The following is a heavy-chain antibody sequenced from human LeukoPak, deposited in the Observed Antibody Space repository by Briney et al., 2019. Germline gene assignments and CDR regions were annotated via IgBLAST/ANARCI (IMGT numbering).Heavy chain of an antibody. CDR2: IYYSGST. J-gene: IGHJ6*02. CDR3: ARVSPIPAAGSSYYFAMDV. Sequence: PSETLSLTCTVSGGSISRYYWSWIRQPPGKGLEWIGYIYYSGSTNYNPSLKSRVTISVDTSNNQLSLKLTSVTAADTAVYYCARVSPIPAAGSSYYFAMDVWGQGTTVTVSS. CDR1: GGSISRYY. D-gene: IGHD6-13*01. V-gene: IGHV4-59*12.